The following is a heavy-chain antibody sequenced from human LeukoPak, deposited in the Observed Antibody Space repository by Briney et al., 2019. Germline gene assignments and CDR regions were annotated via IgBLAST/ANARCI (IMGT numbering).Heavy chain of an antibody. CDR1: GYTFTSYG. CDR3: ARAVLYVWGSYVFDY. Sequence: ASVKVSCKASGYTFTSYGISWVRQAPGQGLEWMGWISAYNGNTNYAQKLQGRVTMTTDTSTSTAYMELRSLRSDDTAVYYCARAVLYVWGSYVFDYWGQGTLVTVSS. D-gene: IGHD3-16*01. J-gene: IGHJ4*02. V-gene: IGHV1-18*01. CDR2: ISAYNGNT.